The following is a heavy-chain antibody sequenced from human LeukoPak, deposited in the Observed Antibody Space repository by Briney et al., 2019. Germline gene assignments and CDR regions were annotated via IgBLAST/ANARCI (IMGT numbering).Heavy chain of an antibody. V-gene: IGHV1-69*13. J-gene: IGHJ6*02. Sequence: GASVKVSCKASGGTFSSYAISWMRQAPGQGLEWMGGIIPIFGTANYAQKFQGRVTITADESTSTAYMELSSLRSEDTAVYYCARDHYRGAVAHGGYYYYGMDVWGQGTTVTVSS. CDR3: ARDHYRGAVAHGGYYYYGMDV. CDR1: GGTFSSYA. D-gene: IGHD6-19*01. CDR2: IIPIFGTA.